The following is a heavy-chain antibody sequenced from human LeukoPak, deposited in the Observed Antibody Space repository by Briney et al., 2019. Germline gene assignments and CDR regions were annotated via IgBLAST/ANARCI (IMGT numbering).Heavy chain of an antibody. CDR3: ARALDV. CDR1: GFTFSTYW. CDR2: IKQDGTEK. Sequence: AGGSLRLSCAASGFTFSTYWMHWVRQAPGKGLEWVANIKQDGTEKYYVDSVRGRFTISRDNAKNSLYLQMNSLRAEDTALYYCARALDVWGQGTTVTVPS. V-gene: IGHV3-7*03. J-gene: IGHJ6*02.